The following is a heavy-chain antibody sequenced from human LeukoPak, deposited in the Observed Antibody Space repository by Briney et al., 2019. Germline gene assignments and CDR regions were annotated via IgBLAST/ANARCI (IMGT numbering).Heavy chain of an antibody. CDR2: IRYDGSNK. D-gene: IGHD2-2*01. J-gene: IGHJ6*03. Sequence: GGSLRLSCAASGFTFSSYGMHWVRQAPGKGLEWVAFIRYDGSNKYYADSVKGRFTISRDNSKNTLYLQMNSLRAEDTAVYYCAKDGDIVVVPVNYYYYMDVWGKGTTVTVSS. V-gene: IGHV3-30*02. CDR1: GFTFSSYG. CDR3: AKDGDIVVVPVNYYYYMDV.